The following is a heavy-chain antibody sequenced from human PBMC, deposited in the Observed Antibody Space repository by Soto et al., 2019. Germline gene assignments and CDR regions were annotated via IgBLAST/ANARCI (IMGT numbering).Heavy chain of an antibody. D-gene: IGHD6-19*01. CDR3: AGHGGQWLNWFEP. CDR1: GFTFSSYD. J-gene: IGHJ5*02. Sequence: EVQLVESGGGLVQPGGSLRLSCAASGFTFSSYDMNWVRQAPGKGLEWVSYISSSSSTIYYADSVKGRFTISRDNAKNSLYLQMNSLRADDTAVYYCAGHGGQWLNWFEPWGQGIQVTVSS. V-gene: IGHV3-48*01. CDR2: ISSSSSTI.